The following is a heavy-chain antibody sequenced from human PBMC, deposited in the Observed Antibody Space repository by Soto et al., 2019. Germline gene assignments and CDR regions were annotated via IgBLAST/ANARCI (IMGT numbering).Heavy chain of an antibody. V-gene: IGHV3-23*01. CDR3: AKDVSSGSYWRCYYFGMDV. J-gene: IGHJ6*02. CDR2: ISGSGGST. CDR1: GFTFNSYA. Sequence: PGGSLRLSCAASGFTFNSYAMSWVRQAPGKGLEWVSVISGSGGSTYYADSVKGQFTISRDNSKNTLYLQMNSLRAEDTAVYYCAKDVSSGSYWRCYYFGMDVWGQGTTVTVSS. D-gene: IGHD1-26*01.